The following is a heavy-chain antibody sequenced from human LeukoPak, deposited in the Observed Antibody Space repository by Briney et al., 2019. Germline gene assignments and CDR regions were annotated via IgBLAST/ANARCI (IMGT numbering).Heavy chain of an antibody. CDR2: ISGSGGST. J-gene: IGHJ4*02. D-gene: IGHD6-13*01. Sequence: GGSLRLSCAASGFTFSHYGMHWVRQAPGKGLEWVSAISGSGGSTYYADSVKGRFTISRDNSKNTLYLQMNSLRAEDTAVYYCAKARPRAAAGAFDYWGQGTLVTVSS. V-gene: IGHV3-23*01. CDR1: GFTFSHYG. CDR3: AKARPRAAAGAFDY.